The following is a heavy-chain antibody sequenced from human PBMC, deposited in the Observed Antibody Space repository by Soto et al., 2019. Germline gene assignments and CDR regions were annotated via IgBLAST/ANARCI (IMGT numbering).Heavy chain of an antibody. D-gene: IGHD3-10*01. J-gene: IGHJ4*02. V-gene: IGHV1-2*04. Sequence: QVQLVQSGAEVKKPGASVKVSCKASGYTFTGYYMHWVRQAPGQGLEWMGWINPNSGGTNYAQKFQGWVTMTRDTSISTAYMELSRLRSDDTAVYYCARGGHYYGSESYLIPGDYWGQGTLVTVSS. CDR2: INPNSGGT. CDR3: ARGGHYYGSESYLIPGDY. CDR1: GYTFTGYY.